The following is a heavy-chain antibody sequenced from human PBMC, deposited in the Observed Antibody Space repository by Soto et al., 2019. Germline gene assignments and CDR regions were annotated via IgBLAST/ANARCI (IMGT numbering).Heavy chain of an antibody. V-gene: IGHV1-58*02. CDR1: GFTFTSSA. CDR2: IVVGSGNT. Sequence: GASVKVSCKASGFTFTSSAMQWVRQARGQRLEWIGWIVVGSGNTNYAQKFQERVTITRDMSTSTAYMELSSLRSEDTAVYYCAAATYYYDSSGYLSPGYFDYWGQGTLVTVSS. D-gene: IGHD3-22*01. J-gene: IGHJ4*02. CDR3: AAATYYYDSSGYLSPGYFDY.